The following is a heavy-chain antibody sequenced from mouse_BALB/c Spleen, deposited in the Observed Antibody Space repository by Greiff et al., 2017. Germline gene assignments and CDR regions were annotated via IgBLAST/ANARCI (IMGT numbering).Heavy chain of an antibody. CDR1: GFNIKDTY. CDR2: IDPANGNT. CDR3: ARWLGDY. V-gene: IGHV14-3*02. D-gene: IGHD2-2*01. J-gene: IGHJ2*01. Sequence: VHVKQSGAELVKPGASVKLSCTASGFNIKDTYMHWVKQRPEQGLEWIGRIDPANGNTKYDPKFQGKATITADTSSNTAYLQLSSLTSEDTAVYYCARWLGDYWGQGTTLTVSS.